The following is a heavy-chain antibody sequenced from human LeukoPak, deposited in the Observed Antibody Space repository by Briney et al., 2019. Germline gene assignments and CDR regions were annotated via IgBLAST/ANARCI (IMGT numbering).Heavy chain of an antibody. V-gene: IGHV4-61*02. Sequence: SETLSLTCTVSGDSISSGDYYWSWIRQPAGKGLEWIGRIYTSGSTNYNPSLKSRVTMSVDTSKNQFSLKLSSATAADTAVYYCARDVQVSYYCDVDWFDPWGQGTLVTVSS. J-gene: IGHJ5*02. CDR2: IYTSGST. CDR1: GDSISSGDYY. D-gene: IGHD3-22*01. CDR3: ARDVQVSYYCDVDWFDP.